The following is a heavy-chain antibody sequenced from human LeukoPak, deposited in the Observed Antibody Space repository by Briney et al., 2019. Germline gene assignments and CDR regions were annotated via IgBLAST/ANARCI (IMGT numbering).Heavy chain of an antibody. Sequence: GGSLSLSSAASGFSVSGNLMSWVRQAPGKGLEWVSVIYSGGSTYYADSVKGRFTISRDNSKNTLYLQMNSLRAEDTAVYYCASSRDIIDHWGQGTLVTVSS. D-gene: IGHD5-24*01. J-gene: IGHJ4*02. V-gene: IGHV3-53*01. CDR1: GFSVSGNL. CDR3: ASSRDIIDH. CDR2: IYSGGST.